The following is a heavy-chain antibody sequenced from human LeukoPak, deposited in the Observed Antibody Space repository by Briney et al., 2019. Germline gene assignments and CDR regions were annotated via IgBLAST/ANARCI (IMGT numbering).Heavy chain of an antibody. CDR2: INHSGST. D-gene: IGHD6-19*01. CDR3: ARGGVAVAAYFDY. J-gene: IGHJ4*02. CDR1: GGSFSGYY. Sequence: SETLSLTCAVYGGSFSGYYWSWIRQPPGKGLEWIGEINHSGSTNYNPSLKSRVTISVDTSKNQFSLKLSSVTAADTAVYCCARGGVAVAAYFDYWGQGTLVTVSS. V-gene: IGHV4-34*01.